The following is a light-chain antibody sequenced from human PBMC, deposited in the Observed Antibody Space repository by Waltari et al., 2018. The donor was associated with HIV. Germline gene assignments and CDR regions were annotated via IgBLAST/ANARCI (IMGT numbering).Light chain of an antibody. CDR3: QQYYSTPCS. CDR1: QSVLYSSNNKNY. CDR2: WAS. Sequence: DIVMTQSPDSLAVSLGERATINCKSSQSVLYSSNNKNYLAWYQQKPGQPPKLLIYWASTRESGVPDRLSGSGSVTDFTLTISSLQAEDVAVYYCQQYYSTPCSFGQGTKLEIK. J-gene: IGKJ2*04. V-gene: IGKV4-1*01.